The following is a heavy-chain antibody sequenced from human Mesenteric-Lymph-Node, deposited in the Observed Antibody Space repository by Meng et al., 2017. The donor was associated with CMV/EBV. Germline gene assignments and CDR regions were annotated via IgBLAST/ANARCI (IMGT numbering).Heavy chain of an antibody. Sequence: LLQSGAGVCILCGSLRVSCAAYGFNVGGKYSSWVSKCPGKLLEWVCIIYRGDNTYYIDSVKDRFIVSRENSKNTMYLQMNSLRVEDTAVYYCTGDSVSNPNLDYWGQGTLVTVFS. CDR3: TGDSVSNPNLDY. V-gene: IGHV3-66*01. CDR2: IYRGDNT. CDR1: GFNVGGKY. J-gene: IGHJ4*02. D-gene: IGHD3-10*01.